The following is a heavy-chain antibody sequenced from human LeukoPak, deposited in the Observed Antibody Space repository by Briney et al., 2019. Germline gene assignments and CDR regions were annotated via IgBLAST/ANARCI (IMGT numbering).Heavy chain of an antibody. CDR1: GFTFSNYA. V-gene: IGHV3-21*01. CDR2: ISSTGTYI. J-gene: IGHJ4*02. CDR3: ARDLDYSTGF. D-gene: IGHD4-11*01. Sequence: PGGSLRLSCAASGFTFSNYAMTWVRQAPGKGLEWVSSISSTGTYIYYTDSVKGRFTISRDIANSLLYLQMNSLRADDTAVYYCARDLDYSTGFWGQGNLVTVSS.